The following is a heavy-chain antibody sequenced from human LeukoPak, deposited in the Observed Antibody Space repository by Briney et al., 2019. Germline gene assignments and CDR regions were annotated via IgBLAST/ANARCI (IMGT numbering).Heavy chain of an antibody. D-gene: IGHD1-1*01. J-gene: IGHJ4*02. CDR2: IYSGGST. CDR3: ARRQLELLDY. Sequence: PGGSLRLSCAASGFTVSSNYMSWVRQAPGKGLEWVSVIYSGGSTYYADSVKGRFTISRRNSKNTLYLQMNSLRAEDTAVYYCARRQLELLDYWGQGTLVTVSS. CDR1: GFTVSSNY. V-gene: IGHV3-53*04.